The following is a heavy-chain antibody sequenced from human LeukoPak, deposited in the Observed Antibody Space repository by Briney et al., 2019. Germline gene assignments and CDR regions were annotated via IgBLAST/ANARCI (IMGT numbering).Heavy chain of an antibody. CDR3: ARVRCCSCVPDY. CDR1: GGSFSGYY. J-gene: IGHJ4*02. Sequence: SETLSLTCAVYGGSFSGYYWSWIRQPPGKGLEWIGEINHSGSTNYNPSLKSRVTISVDTSKNQFSLKLSSVTAADTAVYYCARVRCCSCVPDYWGQGTLVTVSS. CDR2: INHSGST. D-gene: IGHD2-15*01. V-gene: IGHV4-34*01.